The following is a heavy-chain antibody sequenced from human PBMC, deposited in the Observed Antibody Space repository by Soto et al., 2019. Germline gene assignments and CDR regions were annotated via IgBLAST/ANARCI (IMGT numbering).Heavy chain of an antibody. Sequence: QVQLVQSWAEVKKPGASVKVSCKASGYTFTSYDINWVQQATGQGLEWMGWMNPNSGNTGYAQKFQGRVTMTRNTSISTAYMELSSLRSEDTAVYYCARGFGELLGSYYYGMDVWGQGTTVTVSS. CDR3: ARGFGELLGSYYYGMDV. J-gene: IGHJ6*02. CDR2: MNPNSGNT. D-gene: IGHD3-10*01. V-gene: IGHV1-8*01. CDR1: GYTFTSYD.